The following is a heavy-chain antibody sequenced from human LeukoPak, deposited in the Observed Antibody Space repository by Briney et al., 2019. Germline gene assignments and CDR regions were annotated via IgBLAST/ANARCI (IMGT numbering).Heavy chain of an antibody. V-gene: IGHV3-23*01. CDR2: ISGSGGST. J-gene: IGHJ4*02. Sequence: GGSLRLSCAASGFTFSSYAMSWVRQAPGKGLEWVSAISGSGGSTYYADSVKCRFTISRDNSKNTLYLQMNRLRAEDTAVYYCAKVWFGELWGFDYWGQGTLVTVSS. CDR3: AKVWFGELWGFDY. D-gene: IGHD3-10*01. CDR1: GFTFSSYA.